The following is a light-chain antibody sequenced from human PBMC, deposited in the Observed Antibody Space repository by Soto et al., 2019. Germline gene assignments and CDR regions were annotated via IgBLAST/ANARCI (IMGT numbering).Light chain of an antibody. CDR1: QGIRND. CDR3: LQDYNYPRT. Sequence: AIQMTQSPSSLSASVGDRVTITCRASQGIRNDLGWYQQKPGKAPKLLIYAASSLQSGVPSRFSGSGSGTDFTLTINSPQPEDFATYYCLQDYNYPRTFGQGTKVEVK. J-gene: IGKJ1*01. CDR2: AAS. V-gene: IGKV1-6*01.